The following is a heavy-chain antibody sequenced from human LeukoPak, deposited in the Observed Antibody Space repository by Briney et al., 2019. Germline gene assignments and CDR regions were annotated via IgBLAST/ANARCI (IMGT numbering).Heavy chain of an antibody. D-gene: IGHD3-10*01. CDR3: GRPYRVYGHFPFDY. J-gene: IGHJ4*02. V-gene: IGHV4-39*01. CDR1: GASISGSPYY. CDR2: FYDGGSI. Sequence: SETLSLTCTVSGASISGSPYYWGWICQSPGKGLEWIGSFYDGGSIYYNPSLESRVIVSVDTSKNQFSLNMSSVTAADTAMYYCGRPYRVYGHFPFDYWGQGILVTVSS.